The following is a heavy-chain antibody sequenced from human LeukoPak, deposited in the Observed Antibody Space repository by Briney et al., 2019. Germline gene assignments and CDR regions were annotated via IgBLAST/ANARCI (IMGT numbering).Heavy chain of an antibody. V-gene: IGHV4-31*03. CDR3: ARHGLTGNDAFDI. D-gene: IGHD7-27*01. CDR2: IYYSGST. CDR1: GGSISSGGYY. J-gene: IGHJ3*02. Sequence: SETLSLTCTVSGGSISSGGYYWSWIRQHPGKGLEWIGYIYYSGSTYYNPSLKSRVTISVDTSKNQFSLKLSSVTAADTAVYYCARHGLTGNDAFDIWGQGTMVTVSS.